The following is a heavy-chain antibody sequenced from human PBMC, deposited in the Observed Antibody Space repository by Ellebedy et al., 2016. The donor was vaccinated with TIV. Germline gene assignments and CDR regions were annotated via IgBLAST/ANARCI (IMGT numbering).Heavy chain of an antibody. CDR1: GGSISGHF. D-gene: IGHD3-3*01. V-gene: IGHV4-59*11. CDR2: IHYSGTT. CDR3: ARDLFRFDP. J-gene: IGHJ5*02. Sequence: SETLSLTCTVSGGSISGHFWSWIRQSPGKGLEWIGFIHYSGTTTYNPSLNSRVTMSVDTSKNQFSLKLSSVTAADTAVYYCARDLFRFDPWGQGTLVTVSS.